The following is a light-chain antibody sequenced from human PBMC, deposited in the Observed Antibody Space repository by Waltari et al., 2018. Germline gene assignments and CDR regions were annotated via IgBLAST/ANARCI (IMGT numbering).Light chain of an antibody. CDR2: GKN. J-gene: IGLJ3*02. CDR1: SLRLYH. CDR3: NSRDTSGTLWV. V-gene: IGLV3-19*01. Sequence: SSELTQDPAVSVSLRQTVRITCPGDSLRLYHSSWHQQKPGQAPVLVLQGKNNRPSGIPDRFSGSDSGDTTSLTITGVQAEDEADYYCNSRDTSGTLWVFGGGTKLTVL.